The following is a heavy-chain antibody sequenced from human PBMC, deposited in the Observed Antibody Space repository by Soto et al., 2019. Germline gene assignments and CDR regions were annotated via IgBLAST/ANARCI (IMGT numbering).Heavy chain of an antibody. CDR1: GGTFSSST. J-gene: IGHJ4*02. CDR2: IIPILGIA. CDR3: ARAAPYGVERLHFDY. V-gene: IGHV1-69*02. Sequence: SVKVSCKASGGTFSSSTISWVRQAPGQGLEWMGRIIPILGIANYAQKFQGRVTITADKSTSTAYMELSSLRSEDTAVYYCARAAPYGVERLHFDYWGQGTLVTVSS. D-gene: IGHD4-17*01.